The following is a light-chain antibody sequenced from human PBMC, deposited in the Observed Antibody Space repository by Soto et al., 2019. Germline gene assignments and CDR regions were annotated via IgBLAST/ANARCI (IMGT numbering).Light chain of an antibody. V-gene: IGLV2-14*03. CDR2: DVT. CDR3: ASYARSSTVL. CDR1: SSDVGGYNY. Sequence: QSVLTQPASASGSPGQSITISCTGTSSDVGGYNYVSWYQQHPGKAPKVMIYDVTNRPSGVSNRFSGSKSGNTASLTISGLQVGAEADYNCASYARSSTVLFGGGTKLTVL. J-gene: IGLJ2*01.